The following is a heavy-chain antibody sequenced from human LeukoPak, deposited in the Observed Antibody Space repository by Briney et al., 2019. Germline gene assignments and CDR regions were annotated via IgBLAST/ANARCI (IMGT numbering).Heavy chain of an antibody. CDR2: PWYDGTNK. CDR1: GFTFSTYV. D-gene: IGHD2-21*01. J-gene: IGHJ4*02. CDR3: ARGDLRGFPLGLLDY. Sequence: GRSLRLSCAASGFTFSTYVMHWVRQAPGKGLEWVAVPWYDGTNKQYADSVKGRFTISRDNSKNTLYLQMNSLRAEDTAVYYCARGDLRGFPLGLLDYWGQGTLVTASS. V-gene: IGHV3-33*01.